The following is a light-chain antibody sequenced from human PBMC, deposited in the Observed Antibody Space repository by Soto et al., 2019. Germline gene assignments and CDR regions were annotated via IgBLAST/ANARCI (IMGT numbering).Light chain of an antibody. Sequence: EIVLTQSPATLSLSPGERATLSCRASQSVTSYLAWYQQKPGQAPRLLIYDASNRATGVPARFSGSGSGTDFTLSISSLEPEDFAVYYCQQRSNWPLTFGHVTKVDIK. V-gene: IGKV3-11*01. CDR1: QSVTSY. J-gene: IGKJ3*01. CDR2: DAS. CDR3: QQRSNWPLT.